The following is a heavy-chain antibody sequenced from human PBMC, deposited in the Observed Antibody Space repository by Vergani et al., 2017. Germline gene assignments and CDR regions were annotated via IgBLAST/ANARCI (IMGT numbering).Heavy chain of an antibody. CDR3: ASGEFGDGAFDI. V-gene: IGHV4-39*07. CDR2: IYYSGST. CDR1: GGSISSSSYY. D-gene: IGHD3-10*01. Sequence: QLQLQESGPGLVKPSETLSLTCTVSGGSISSSSYYWGWIRQPPGKGLEWIGSIYYSGSTYYNPSLKSRVTISVDTSKNQFSLKLSYVTAADTAVYYCASGEFGDGAFDIWGQGTMVTVSS. J-gene: IGHJ3*02.